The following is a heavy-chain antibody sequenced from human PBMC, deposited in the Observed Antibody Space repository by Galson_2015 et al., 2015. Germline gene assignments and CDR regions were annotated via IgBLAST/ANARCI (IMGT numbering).Heavy chain of an antibody. D-gene: IGHD3-22*01. CDR3: ARDWWHFYVGSGDYALNYFDY. V-gene: IGHV1-18*01. J-gene: IGHJ4*02. CDR1: GYTFNNYA. Sequence: SVKVSCKASGYTFNNYAINWVRQAPGQGLQWLGWISAYNGHTSYAQTLQGRLTMTTDTFTSTAYTDLTSLTSDDTAVYYCARDWWHFYVGSGDYALNYFDYWGQGTLVTVSS. CDR2: ISAYNGHT.